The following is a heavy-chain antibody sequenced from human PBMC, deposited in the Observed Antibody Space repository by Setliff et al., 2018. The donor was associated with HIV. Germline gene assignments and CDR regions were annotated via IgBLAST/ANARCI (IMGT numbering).Heavy chain of an antibody. CDR3: ARGGVYYYDSSGWSMDY. CDR1: DYTFTNYG. CDR2: TSGYNGNT. J-gene: IGHJ4*02. Sequence: ASVKVSCKASDYTFTNYGITWVRLAPGQGLEWMGWTSGYNGNTEYAQKYQGRVTITADESTSTAYMELSSLRSEDTAVYYCARGGVYYYDSSGWSMDYWGQGTLVTVSS. V-gene: IGHV1-18*01. D-gene: IGHD3-22*01.